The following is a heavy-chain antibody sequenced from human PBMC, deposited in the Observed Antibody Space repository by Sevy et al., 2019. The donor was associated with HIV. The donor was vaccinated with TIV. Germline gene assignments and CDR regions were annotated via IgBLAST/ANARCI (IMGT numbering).Heavy chain of an antibody. V-gene: IGHV3-7*01. CDR1: GFTNDFW. CDR3: TRDRSYGYFDS. CDR2: IKQDGSEM. D-gene: IGHD5-18*01. J-gene: IGHJ4*02. Sequence: GGSLRLSCSASGFTNDFWMSWVRQAPGKALEWVANIKQDGSEMFYVDSVEGRFIISRVNAKNSIYLQMNTLRVEDTAVYYCTRDRSYGYFDSWGQGTLVTVSS.